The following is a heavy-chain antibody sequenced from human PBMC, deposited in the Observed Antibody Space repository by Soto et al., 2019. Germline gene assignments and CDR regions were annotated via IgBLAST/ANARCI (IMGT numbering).Heavy chain of an antibody. CDR3: ARGWCSSTSCYTPYYFDY. J-gene: IGHJ4*02. D-gene: IGHD2-2*02. Sequence: SETLSLTCAVYGASFSGYYWSSIRPPPGKELERIGEINHSGSTNYNPSLKSRGTISVDTSKNQFSLKLSSMTAADTAVYYCARGWCSSTSCYTPYYFDYWGQGTLVTVSS. CDR2: INHSGST. V-gene: IGHV4-34*01. CDR1: GASFSGYY.